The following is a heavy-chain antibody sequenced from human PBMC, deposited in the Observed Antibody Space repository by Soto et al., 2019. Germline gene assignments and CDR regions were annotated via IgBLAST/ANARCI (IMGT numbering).Heavy chain of an antibody. CDR3: ARDYYDSNYYYYYGMDV. CDR2: ISYDGSNK. V-gene: IGHV3-30-3*01. Sequence: GWSLRLSCAASGFTFSSYAMHWVRQAPGKGLEWVAVISYDGSNKYYADSVKGRFTISRDNSKNTLYLQMNSLRAEDTAVYYCARDYYDSNYYYYYGMDVWGQGTTVTVSS. J-gene: IGHJ6*02. CDR1: GFTFSSYA. D-gene: IGHD3-22*01.